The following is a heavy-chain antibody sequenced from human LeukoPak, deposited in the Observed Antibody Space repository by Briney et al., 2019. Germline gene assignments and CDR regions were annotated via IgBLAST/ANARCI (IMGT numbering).Heavy chain of an antibody. CDR1: RFSFKTYA. CDR3: AQEVGYCAGATCFFTY. D-gene: IGHD2-8*02. V-gene: IGHV3-23*01. Sequence: PGGSLRLSCVASRFSFKTYAMSWVRQAPGKGLERISGISATGGSTYSADSVKGRFTISRDNSGNILYLQMNRLRAEDTAVYFCAQEVGYCAGATCFFTYWGQGTLVTVSS. J-gene: IGHJ1*01. CDR2: ISATGGST.